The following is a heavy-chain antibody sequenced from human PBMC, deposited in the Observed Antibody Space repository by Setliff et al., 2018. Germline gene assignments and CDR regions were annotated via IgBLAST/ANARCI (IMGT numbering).Heavy chain of an antibody. J-gene: IGHJ4*02. Sequence: GESLRLSCTASGFTFGDYAMSWVRQAPGKGLEWVGFIRSKAYGGTTEYAASVKGRFTISRDDSKSIAYLQMNSLKTEDTAVYYRTRASSIAVAGSSIWGQGTQVTVSS. CDR2: IRSKAYGGTT. CDR3: TRASSIAVAGSSI. CDR1: GFTFGDYA. D-gene: IGHD6-19*01. V-gene: IGHV3-49*04.